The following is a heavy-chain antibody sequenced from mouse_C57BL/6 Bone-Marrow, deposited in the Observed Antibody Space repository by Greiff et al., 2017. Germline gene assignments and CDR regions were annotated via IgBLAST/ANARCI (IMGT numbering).Heavy chain of an antibody. V-gene: IGHV5-17*01. CDR2: ISSGSSTI. D-gene: IGHD3-1*01. CDR3: ASRAWFAY. Sequence: VQLKESGGGLVKPGGSLKLSCAASGFTFSDYGMHWVRQAPEKGLEWVAYISSGSSTIYYADTVKGRFTISRDKAKNTLFLQMTSRRSEDTAMYYCASRAWFAYWGQGTLVTVSA. J-gene: IGHJ3*01. CDR1: GFTFSDYG.